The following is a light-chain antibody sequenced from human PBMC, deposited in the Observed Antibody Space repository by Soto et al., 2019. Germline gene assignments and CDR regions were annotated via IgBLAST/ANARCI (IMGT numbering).Light chain of an antibody. CDR2: GAS. CDR3: PQYHHSPPGT. V-gene: IGKV3-15*01. J-gene: IGKJ1*01. CDR1: QRISSN. Sequence: EIVMTQSPATLSVSPGERATLSCRASQRISSNLAWYQQKPGQAPRLLIYGASTRASGIPARFSGSESGSEFTLTISSLQSEDSAVSYCPQYHHSPPGTFGQGTKADIK.